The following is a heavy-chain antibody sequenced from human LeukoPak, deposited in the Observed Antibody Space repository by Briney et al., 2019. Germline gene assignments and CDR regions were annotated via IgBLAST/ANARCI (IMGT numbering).Heavy chain of an antibody. D-gene: IGHD1-26*01. Sequence: GGSLRLSCAASGFTFSSYWMSWARQAPGKGLEWVANIKQDGSEKYYVDSVKGRFTISRDNAKNSLYLQMNSLRAEDTVVYYCARDGNPDLIDYWSQGTLVTVSS. V-gene: IGHV3-7*01. CDR2: IKQDGSEK. CDR3: ARDGNPDLIDY. CDR1: GFTFSSYW. J-gene: IGHJ4*02.